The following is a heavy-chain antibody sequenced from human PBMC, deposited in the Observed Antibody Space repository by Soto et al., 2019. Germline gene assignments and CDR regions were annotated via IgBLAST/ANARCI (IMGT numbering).Heavy chain of an antibody. J-gene: IGHJ4*02. Sequence: SETLSLTCSASGGSINSDEYYWSWIRQPPGGGLEWIGHVYYTGSTSYSPSLKSRLTISIDTSKNQFSLRLTSVSAADAAVYYCARDRSNSPDLFDSWGQGTLVTVSS. CDR3: ARDRSNSPDLFDS. CDR1: GGSINSDEYY. CDR2: VYYTGST. V-gene: IGHV4-30-4*01. D-gene: IGHD4-4*01.